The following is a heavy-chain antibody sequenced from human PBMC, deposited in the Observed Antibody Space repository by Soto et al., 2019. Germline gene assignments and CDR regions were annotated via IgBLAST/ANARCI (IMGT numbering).Heavy chain of an antibody. D-gene: IGHD3-3*01. CDR2: ISSSSSTI. Sequence: GGSLRLSCAASGFTFSSYSMNWVRQAPGKGLEWVSYISSSSSTIYYADSVKGRFTISRDNAKNSLYLQMNSLRDEDTAVYYCAREDYDFCSGYYYIGRRFGSYFDYWGQGTLVTVSS. CDR3: AREDYDFCSGYYYIGRRFGSYFDY. J-gene: IGHJ4*02. CDR1: GFTFSSYS. V-gene: IGHV3-48*02.